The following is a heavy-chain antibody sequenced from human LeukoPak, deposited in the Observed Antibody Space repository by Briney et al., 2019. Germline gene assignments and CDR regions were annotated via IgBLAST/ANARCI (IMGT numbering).Heavy chain of an antibody. Sequence: NPSETLSLTCAVSGGSISSNSYYWGWIRQPPGKGLEWIGSIYYSGSTYYNPSLKSRVTISVDTSKNQFSLKLSSVTAADTAVYYCARAILSGYPDSWGQGTLVIVFS. CDR2: IYYSGST. D-gene: IGHD3-3*01. V-gene: IGHV4-39*07. J-gene: IGHJ4*02. CDR1: GGSISSNSYY. CDR3: ARAILSGYPDS.